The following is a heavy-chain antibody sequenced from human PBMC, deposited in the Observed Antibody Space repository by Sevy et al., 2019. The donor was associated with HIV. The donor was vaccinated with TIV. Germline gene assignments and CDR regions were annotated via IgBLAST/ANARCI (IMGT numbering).Heavy chain of an antibody. D-gene: IGHD3-3*01. CDR2: IYHSGST. CDR1: GGSISSSSYY. CDR3: ARLIRGTIYRVVKDY. V-gene: IGHV4-39*01. Sequence: SETLSLTCTVSGGSISSSSYYWGWIRQPPGKGLEWIGSIYHSGSTYYNPSLKSQVTISVDTSKNQFSLKLSSVTAADTAVYYCARLIRGTIYRVVKDYWGQGTLVTVS. J-gene: IGHJ4*02.